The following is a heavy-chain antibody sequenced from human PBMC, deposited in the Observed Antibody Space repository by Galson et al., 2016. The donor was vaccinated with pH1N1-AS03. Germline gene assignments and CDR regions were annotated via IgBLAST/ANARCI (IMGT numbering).Heavy chain of an antibody. CDR3: VMDTTTWMRFDY. CDR1: GDSISSNYY. V-gene: IGHV4-38-2*01. D-gene: IGHD1-1*01. J-gene: IGHJ4*02. CDR2: VHHGGNT. Sequence: LSLTCAVSGDSISSNYYWSWVRQPPGKGLEWIGSVHHGGNTYDNPSLKTRVAISVDMSKNQFSLKLTSVTAADTAGYFCVMDTTTWMRFDYWGQGSLVIVSS.